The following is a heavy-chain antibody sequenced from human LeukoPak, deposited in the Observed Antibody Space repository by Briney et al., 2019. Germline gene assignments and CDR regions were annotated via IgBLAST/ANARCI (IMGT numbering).Heavy chain of an antibody. D-gene: IGHD2-2*01. CDR2: IYPGDSDT. J-gene: IGHJ4*02. Sequence: KPGESLKISCRGSGYSFTTYWIGWVRQMPGKGLEWMEIIYPGDSDTRYTPSFQGQVTMSADKSINTAYLQWSSLKASDTAMYYCARRQGCSSTSCPPDYWGQGTLVTVSP. CDR3: ARRQGCSSTSCPPDY. V-gene: IGHV5-51*01. CDR1: GYSFTTYW.